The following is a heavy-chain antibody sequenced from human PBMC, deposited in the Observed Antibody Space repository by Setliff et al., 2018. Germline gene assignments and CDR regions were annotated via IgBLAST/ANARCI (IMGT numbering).Heavy chain of an antibody. V-gene: IGHV1-18*01. Sequence: ASVKVSCKASGYTFSHSGITWVRQAPGQGLEWMGWISVYSGNTNYAQKVQGRVTMTTDATTNTAYMELRGLTSDDTAIYYCSRLVRYCSKTTCQTASGAEVWGQGTLVTVSS. CDR3: SRLVRYCSKTTCQTASGAEV. D-gene: IGHD2-15*01. CDR2: ISVYSGNT. J-gene: IGHJ4*02. CDR1: GYTFSHSG.